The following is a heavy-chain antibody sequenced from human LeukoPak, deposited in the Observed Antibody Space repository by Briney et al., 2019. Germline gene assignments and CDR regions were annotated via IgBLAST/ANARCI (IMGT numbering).Heavy chain of an antibody. J-gene: IGHJ3*02. V-gene: IGHV4-4*07. CDR3: AREEMIVVVTPGGDAFDI. CDR2: IYTSGST. D-gene: IGHD3-22*01. CDR1: GGSISSYY. Sequence: SETLSLTCTVSGGSISSYYWSWIRQPGGKGLEWIGRIYTSGSTNYNPSLKSRVTMSVDTSKNQFSLKLSSVTTADTAVYYCAREEMIVVVTPGGDAFDIWGQGTMVTVSS.